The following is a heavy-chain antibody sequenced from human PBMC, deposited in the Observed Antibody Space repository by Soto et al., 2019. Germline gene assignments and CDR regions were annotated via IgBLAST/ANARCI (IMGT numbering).Heavy chain of an antibody. J-gene: IGHJ5*02. CDR2: IYYSGST. CDR3: ARVHYDFWSGLNPQVPNRWFDP. CDR1: GGSISSGGYY. V-gene: IGHV4-31*03. D-gene: IGHD3-3*01. Sequence: QVQLQESGPGLVKPSQTLSLTCTVSGGSISSGGYYWSWIRQHPGKGLEWIGYIYYSGSTYYNPSLKSRVTISVDTSKNQFSLKLSSVTAVDTAVYYCARVHYDFWSGLNPQVPNRWFDPWGQGTLVTVSS.